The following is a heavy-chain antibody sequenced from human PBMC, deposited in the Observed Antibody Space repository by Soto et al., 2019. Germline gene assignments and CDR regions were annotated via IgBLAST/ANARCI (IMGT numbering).Heavy chain of an antibody. Sequence: ASVKVSCKASGYTFTSYGISWVRQAPGQGLEWMGWISAYNGNTNYAQKLQGRVTMTTDTSTSTAYMELRSLRSDDTAVYYCARDKLAYDVWSGYYSLGPDAFDIWGHGTMVTVSS. D-gene: IGHD3-3*01. V-gene: IGHV1-18*01. J-gene: IGHJ3*02. CDR2: ISAYNGNT. CDR3: ARDKLAYDVWSGYYSLGPDAFDI. CDR1: GYTFTSYG.